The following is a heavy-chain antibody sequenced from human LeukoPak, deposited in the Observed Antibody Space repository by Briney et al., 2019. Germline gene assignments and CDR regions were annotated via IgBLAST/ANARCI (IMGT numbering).Heavy chain of an antibody. CDR2: IKEDGTET. J-gene: IGHJ4*02. Sequence: GGSLRLSRAASGFIFSSNWMSWVRLAPGKGLEWVANIKEDGTETYYVDSVKGRFTISRDNAKNSLYLQMNSLRVEDTAVYYCAREGRGLHTFWGQGTLVTVSS. CDR3: AREGRGLHTF. D-gene: IGHD5/OR15-5a*01. CDR1: GFIFSSNW. V-gene: IGHV3-7*03.